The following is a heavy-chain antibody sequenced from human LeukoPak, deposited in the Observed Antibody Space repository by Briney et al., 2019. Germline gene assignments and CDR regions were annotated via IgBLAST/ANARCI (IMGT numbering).Heavy chain of an antibody. J-gene: IGHJ4*02. CDR1: GGSISSYY. CDR2: IYYSGST. D-gene: IGHD3-22*01. Sequence: SKTLSLTCTVSGGSISSYYWSWIRQPPGKGLEWIGYIYYSGSTNYNPSLKSRVTISVDTSKNQFSLKLSSVTAADTAVYYCARHGMDSSGYNIDYWGQGTLVTVSS. CDR3: ARHGMDSSGYNIDY. V-gene: IGHV4-59*08.